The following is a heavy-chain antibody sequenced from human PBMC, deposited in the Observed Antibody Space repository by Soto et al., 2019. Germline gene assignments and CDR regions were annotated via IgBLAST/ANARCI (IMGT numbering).Heavy chain of an antibody. V-gene: IGHV2-5*02. CDR3: AHRGYCSGGSCYGFDY. Sequence: QITLKESGPTLVKPTQTLTLTCTFSGFSLSTSGVGVGWIRQPPGKALEWLALIYWDDDKRYSPSLKSRLTITKDPSKNQVVLTMTNTDPVDTATYSCAHRGYCSGGSCYGFDYWGQGTLVTVSS. CDR2: IYWDDDK. J-gene: IGHJ4*02. CDR1: GFSLSTSGVG. D-gene: IGHD2-15*01.